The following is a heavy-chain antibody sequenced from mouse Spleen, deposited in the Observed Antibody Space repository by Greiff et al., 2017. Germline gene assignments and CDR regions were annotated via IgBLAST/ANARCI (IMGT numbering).Heavy chain of an antibody. J-gene: IGHJ2*01. CDR2: IDPSDSYT. D-gene: IGHD3-2*01. V-gene: IGHV1-69*01. CDR1: GYTFTSYW. Sequence: VQLQQPGAELVMPGASVKLSCKASGYTFTSYWMHWVKQRPGQGLEWIGEIDPSDSYTNYNQKFKGKATLTVDKSSSTAYMQLSSLTSEDSAVYYCARSDSSGYPHFDYWGQGTTLTVSS. CDR3: ARSDSSGYPHFDY.